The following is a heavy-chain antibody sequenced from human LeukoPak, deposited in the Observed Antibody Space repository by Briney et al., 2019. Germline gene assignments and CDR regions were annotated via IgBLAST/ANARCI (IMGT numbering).Heavy chain of an antibody. CDR3: VSVLTVTFDS. Sequence: PGGSLRLSCEASGFIFSSYGMHWVRQAPGKGLEWVALVWSDGNGKFYADSVKGRFTISRDNSKNTVYLQMNSLRAEDTAVYYCVSVLTVTFDSWGQGTLVTVSS. CDR2: VWSDGNGK. D-gene: IGHD4-17*01. CDR1: GFIFSSYG. V-gene: IGHV3-33*08. J-gene: IGHJ4*02.